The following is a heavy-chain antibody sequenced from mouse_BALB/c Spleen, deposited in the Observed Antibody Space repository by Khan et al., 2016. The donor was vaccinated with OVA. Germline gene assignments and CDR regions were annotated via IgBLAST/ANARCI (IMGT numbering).Heavy chain of an antibody. V-gene: IGHV1-77*01. Sequence: QVRLQQSGTELARPGASVNLSCKASGYTFTDFYINWVKQRSGQGLEWIGEISPGSGDTYYNEKFKGKATLTADKSSSTAYMQLSSLTSEASAVYFCARRNYCGYTFAYWGQGTLVTVSA. CDR3: ARRNYCGYTFAY. D-gene: IGHD1-2*01. J-gene: IGHJ3*01. CDR1: GYTFTDFY. CDR2: ISPGSGDT.